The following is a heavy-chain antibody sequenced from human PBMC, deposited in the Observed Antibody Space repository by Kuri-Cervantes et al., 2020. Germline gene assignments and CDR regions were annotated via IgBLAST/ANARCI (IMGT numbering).Heavy chain of an antibody. CDR3: AKAGRQLLIDY. J-gene: IGHJ4*02. D-gene: IGHD6-6*01. Sequence: GGSLRLSCAASGFTFDDYAMHWVRQAPGKGLEWVSGISWNSGSIGYADSVKGRFTISRDNAKNSLYLQMNSLRAKDTALYYCAKAGRQLLIDYWGQGTLVTVSS. CDR1: GFTFDDYA. V-gene: IGHV3-9*01. CDR2: ISWNSGSI.